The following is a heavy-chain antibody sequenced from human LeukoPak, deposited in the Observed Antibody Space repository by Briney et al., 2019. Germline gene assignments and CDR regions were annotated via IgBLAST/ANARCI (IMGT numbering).Heavy chain of an antibody. CDR1: GFTFSSYS. J-gene: IGHJ4*02. Sequence: PGGSLRLSCAASGFTFSSYSMNWVRQAPGKGLEWVSSISSSSSYIYYADSAKGRLTISRDNAKNSLYLQMNSLRAEDTAVYYCASFIAAAGFDYWGQGTLVTVSS. CDR3: ASFIAAAGFDY. V-gene: IGHV3-21*01. CDR2: ISSSSSYI. D-gene: IGHD6-13*01.